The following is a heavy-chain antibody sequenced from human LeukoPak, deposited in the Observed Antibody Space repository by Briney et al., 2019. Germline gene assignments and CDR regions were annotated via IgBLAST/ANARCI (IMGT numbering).Heavy chain of an antibody. CDR2: INWNGGST. J-gene: IGHJ6*03. CDR3: ARTYDSRRGDYMDV. D-gene: IGHD3-22*01. V-gene: IGHV3-20*04. Sequence: GGSLRLSCAASGFTFTDYYMTWIRQAPGKGLEWVSGINWNGGSTGYADSVKGRFTISRDNAKNSLYLQMNSLRAEDTALYYCARTYDSRRGDYMDVWGKGTTVTVSS. CDR1: GFTFTDYY.